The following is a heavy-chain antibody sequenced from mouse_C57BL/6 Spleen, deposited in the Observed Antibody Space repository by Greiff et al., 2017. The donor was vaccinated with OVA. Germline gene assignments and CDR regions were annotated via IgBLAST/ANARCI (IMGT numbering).Heavy chain of an antibody. Sequence: VQLQQSGAELMKPGASVKLSCKATGYTFTGYWIEWVKQRPGHGLEWIGEILPGSGSTNYTEKFKGKATFTADTSSNTAYMQLSSLTTEDSAIYYCARKAYYGSSYGFAYWGQGTLVTVSA. CDR2: ILPGSGST. V-gene: IGHV1-9*01. J-gene: IGHJ3*01. CDR1: GYTFTGYW. D-gene: IGHD1-1*01. CDR3: ARKAYYGSSYGFAY.